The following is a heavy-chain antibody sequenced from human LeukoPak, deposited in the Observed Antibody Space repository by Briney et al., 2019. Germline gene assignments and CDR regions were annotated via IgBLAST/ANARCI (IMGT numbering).Heavy chain of an antibody. CDR3: ARDVRGALDF. Sequence: GGSLRLSCAASGFTFSRYWMAWVRQAPGKGLEWVANIRGDAGDKGSADSVKGRFTISRDNDKNSLRLQMNSLTAEDTAVYYCARDVRGALDFWGQGTLVVVSS. CDR2: IRGDAGDK. CDR1: GFTFSRYW. J-gene: IGHJ4*02. V-gene: IGHV3-7*01. D-gene: IGHD2-15*01.